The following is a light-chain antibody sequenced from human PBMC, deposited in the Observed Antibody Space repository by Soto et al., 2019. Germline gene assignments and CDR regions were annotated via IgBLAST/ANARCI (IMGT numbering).Light chain of an antibody. J-gene: IGKJ1*01. V-gene: IGKV3-20*01. Sequence: EIVLTQSPGTLSLSPGERATLSCRASQIVSSSYLVWHQQKPGQAPRRLIYGASIRATGIPDRFSGSGSGTDFTLTISRLEPEDFALYYCQQYHTSPLTFGQGTKVDIK. CDR3: QQYHTSPLT. CDR2: GAS. CDR1: QIVSSSY.